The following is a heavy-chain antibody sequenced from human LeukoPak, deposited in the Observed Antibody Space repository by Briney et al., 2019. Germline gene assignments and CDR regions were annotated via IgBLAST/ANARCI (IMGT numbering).Heavy chain of an antibody. Sequence: RWASVKVSCKASGGTFSSYAISWARQAPGQGLEWMGGIIPIFGTANYAQKFQGRVTITTDESTSTAYMELSSLRSEDTAVYYCARRGWGSGYAYFDYWGQGTLVTVSS. V-gene: IGHV1-69*05. CDR2: IIPIFGTA. CDR1: GGTFSSYA. J-gene: IGHJ4*02. D-gene: IGHD5-12*01. CDR3: ARRGWGSGYAYFDY.